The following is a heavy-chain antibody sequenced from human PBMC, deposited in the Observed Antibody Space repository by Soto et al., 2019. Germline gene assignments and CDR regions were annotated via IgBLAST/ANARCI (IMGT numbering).Heavy chain of an antibody. CDR2: ISWNSGSI. CDR1: GFTFDDYA. CDR3: AKDAYGDFKTGWFDP. Sequence: GGSLRLSCAASGFTFDDYAMHWVRQAPGKGLEWVSGISWNSGSIGYADSVKGRFTISRDNAKNSLYLQMNSLRAEDTALYYCAKDAYGDFKTGWFDPWGQGTLVTVSS. D-gene: IGHD4-17*01. J-gene: IGHJ5*02. V-gene: IGHV3-9*01.